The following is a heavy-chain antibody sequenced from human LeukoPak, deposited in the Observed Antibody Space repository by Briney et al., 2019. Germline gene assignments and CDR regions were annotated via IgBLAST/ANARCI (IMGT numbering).Heavy chain of an antibody. V-gene: IGHV1-69*05. Sequence: WASVKVSCKASGGTFSSYAISWVRQAPGQGLEWMGGIIPIFGTANYAQKFQGRVTITTDESTSTAYMELSSLRSEDTAVYYCARDRLNNWNEYYFDYWGQGTLVTVSS. D-gene: IGHD1-20*01. CDR3: ARDRLNNWNEYYFDY. CDR1: GGTFSSYA. J-gene: IGHJ4*02. CDR2: IIPIFGTA.